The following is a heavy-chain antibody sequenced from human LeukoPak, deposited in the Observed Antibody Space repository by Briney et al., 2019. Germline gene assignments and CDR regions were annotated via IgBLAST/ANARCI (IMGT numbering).Heavy chain of an antibody. CDR1: GGSISDSNYY. CDR2: INYSGDT. Sequence: PSETLSLTCTVSGGSISDSNYYWAWVRQPPGKGLEWIGSINYSGDTYKTSSLRSRLTISVDTFKNQFSLKLTSVTAADTAVFYCARLHDCLSTSCYFDRWGPGTLVTVSS. CDR3: ARLHDCLSTSCYFDR. V-gene: IGHV4-39*01. D-gene: IGHD2-2*01. J-gene: IGHJ4*02.